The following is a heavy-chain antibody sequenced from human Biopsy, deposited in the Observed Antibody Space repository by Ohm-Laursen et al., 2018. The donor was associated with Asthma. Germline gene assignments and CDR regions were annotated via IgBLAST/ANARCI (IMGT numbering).Heavy chain of an antibody. CDR1: GFTVDDYC. V-gene: IGHV3-7*01. J-gene: IGHJ1*01. Sequence: SLTLSCAASGFTVDDYCLSWDRQVPGQGLGRVANIKHDGSEKNHVDSLKGRFTISGDNAKNSLYLQMNSLRAEDTAVYYCARTFHFWSPYHAEHYQLWGQGTLVTVSS. CDR2: IKHDGSEK. CDR3: ARTFHFWSPYHAEHYQL. D-gene: IGHD3-3*02.